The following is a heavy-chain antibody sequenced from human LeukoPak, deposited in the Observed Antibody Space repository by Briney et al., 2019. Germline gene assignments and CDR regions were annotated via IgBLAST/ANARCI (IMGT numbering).Heavy chain of an antibody. CDR2: MYTSGRT. Sequence: TSQTLSLTCTVSGGSVSSGTYYWNWIRQPAEKVLEWIGRMYTSGRTNYNPSLKSRVTISVDTSKNQFSLKLTSVTAADTAVYYCASQILTDDAFEIWGHGTMVTVSS. CDR1: GGSVSSGTYY. V-gene: IGHV4-61*02. CDR3: ASQILTDDAFEI. J-gene: IGHJ3*02. D-gene: IGHD1-20*01.